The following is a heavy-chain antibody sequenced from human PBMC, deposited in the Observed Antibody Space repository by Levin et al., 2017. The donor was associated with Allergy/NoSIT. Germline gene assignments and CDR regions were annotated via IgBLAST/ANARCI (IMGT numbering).Heavy chain of an antibody. CDR3: ASDGVPGNGYYDSWFDP. D-gene: IGHD3-22*01. CDR1: GFTFSSYS. V-gene: IGHV3-48*04. Sequence: GGSLRLSCAASGFTFSSYSMNWVRQAPGKGLEWVSYIGSSTSITYYADSVKGRFTVSRDNAKNSLYLQMNSLRAEDTAVYYCASDGVPGNGYYDSWFDPWGQGTLVTVSS. CDR2: IGSSTSIT. J-gene: IGHJ5*02.